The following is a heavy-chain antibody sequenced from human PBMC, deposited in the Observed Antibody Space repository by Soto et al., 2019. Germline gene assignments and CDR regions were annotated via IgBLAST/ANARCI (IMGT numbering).Heavy chain of an antibody. V-gene: IGHV1-69*12. D-gene: IGHD3-3*01. CDR3: ARDGDPGYSFWSGPLGGGRFDP. Sequence: QVQLVQSGAEVKEPGSSVNVSCKTSGGTFGNTAVTWVRQVPGQGLEWIGGIVPLFGTANYAQKFRGRVMITAGESTSTAYMGLSSLRSDDTAIYYCARDGDPGYSFWSGPLGGGRFDPWGQGTLVTVSS. J-gene: IGHJ5*02. CDR2: IVPLFGTA. CDR1: GGTFGNTA.